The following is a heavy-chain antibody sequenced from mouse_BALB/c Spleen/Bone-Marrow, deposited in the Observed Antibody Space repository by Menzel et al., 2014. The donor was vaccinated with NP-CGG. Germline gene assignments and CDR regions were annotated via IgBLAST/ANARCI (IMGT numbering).Heavy chain of an antibody. Sequence: VQLQQSGPELVKPGASVKISCKASGFTFSDYNMHWVKQSHGKSLEWIGNIYPYNCCTGYNQKFKRKSTLTVDNSSSTAYMELRSLTSEVSAAYHCARGWLLSWIAYWGQGTLVTVSA. V-gene: IGHV1S29*02. J-gene: IGHJ3*01. CDR3: ARGWLLSWIAY. D-gene: IGHD2-3*01. CDR1: GFTFSDYN. CDR2: IYPYNCCT.